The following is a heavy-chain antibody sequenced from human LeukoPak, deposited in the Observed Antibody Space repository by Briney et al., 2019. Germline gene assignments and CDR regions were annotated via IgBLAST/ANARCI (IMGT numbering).Heavy chain of an antibody. J-gene: IGHJ4*02. Sequence: ASVKVSCKASGYTFSSYDIIWVRQASRQGREWMGWMNPSSGHTGYAQKFQDRVTMTRSTSISTAYMELTSLTSEDSAVYYCARSIVGVRKRNDYWGQGTLVTVSS. CDR2: MNPSSGHT. D-gene: IGHD1-26*01. CDR3: ARSIVGVRKRNDY. CDR1: GYTFSSYD. V-gene: IGHV1-8*01.